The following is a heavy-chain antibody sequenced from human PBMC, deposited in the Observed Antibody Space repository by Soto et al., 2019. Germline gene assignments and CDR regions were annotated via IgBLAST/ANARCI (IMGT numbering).Heavy chain of an antibody. CDR1: GGSISSGGYS. CDR2: IYHSGST. Sequence: QLQLQESGSGLVKPSQTLSLTCAVSGGSISSGGYSWSWIRQPPGKGLEWIGYIYHSGSTYYNPSLQSRVXXXAXXSKNQFSLNLSPVTAADTAVYYCARGMTTVTTYDYWGQGTLVTVSS. CDR3: ARGMTTVTTYDY. V-gene: IGHV4-30-2*01. D-gene: IGHD4-4*01. J-gene: IGHJ4*02.